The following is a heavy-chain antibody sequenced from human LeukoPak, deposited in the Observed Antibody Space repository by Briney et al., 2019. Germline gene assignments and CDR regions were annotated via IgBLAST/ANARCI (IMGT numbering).Heavy chain of an antibody. Sequence: PGGSLRLSCSASEFTFSSYAMHWVRQAPGKGPEYVSAISSNGGSTYYADSVKGRFTISRDNSKNTLYLQMSSLRAEDTAVYYCVRLYYYGSGSYDYWGQGTLVTVSS. CDR2: ISSNGGST. CDR3: VRLYYYGSGSYDY. D-gene: IGHD3-10*01. V-gene: IGHV3-64D*06. J-gene: IGHJ4*02. CDR1: EFTFSSYA.